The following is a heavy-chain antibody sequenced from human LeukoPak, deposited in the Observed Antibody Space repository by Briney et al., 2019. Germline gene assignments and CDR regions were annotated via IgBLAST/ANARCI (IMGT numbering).Heavy chain of an antibody. J-gene: IGHJ4*02. D-gene: IGHD6-13*01. CDR2: IYYSGST. CDR3: ARHQYSSSWYNPLDF. V-gene: IGHV4-59*08. CDR1: GGSISSYY. Sequence: SETLSLTCTVSGGSISSYYWSWTRQPPGKGLEWIGYIYYSGSTNYNPSLKSRVTISLDSSKHQFSLKLSSVTAADTAVYYCARHQYSSSWYNPLDFWGQGTLVTVSS.